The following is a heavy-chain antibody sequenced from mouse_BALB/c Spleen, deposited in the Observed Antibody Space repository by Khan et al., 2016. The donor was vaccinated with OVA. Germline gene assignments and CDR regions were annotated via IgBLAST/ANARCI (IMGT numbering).Heavy chain of an antibody. V-gene: IGHV3-2*02. D-gene: IGHD2-14*01. J-gene: IGHJ3*01. CDR2: ISYSGST. Sequence: EVQLQESGPGLVKPSQSLSLTCTVTGSSITSDYAWNWIRQFPRNKLEWMGYISYSGSTSYNPSLKSRISITRDTSKNQFFLQLNSVTTEDTATYFCARSGYEAWFAYWGQGTLVTVSA. CDR1: GSSITSDYA. CDR3: ARSGYEAWFAY.